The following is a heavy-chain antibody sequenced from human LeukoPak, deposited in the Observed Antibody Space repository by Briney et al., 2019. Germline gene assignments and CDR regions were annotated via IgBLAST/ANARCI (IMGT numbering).Heavy chain of an antibody. CDR2: ISGDGSST. CDR3: ARRSAAGGFYDY. J-gene: IGHJ4*02. D-gene: IGHD3-16*01. V-gene: IGHV3-74*01. CDR1: GFTLSSYW. Sequence: GGSLRLSCEASGFTLSSYWMHWVRQATGKGLVWVSRISGDGSSTLYADSVRGRFTISRGNAKNTLYLQMNSLRAEDTALYYCARRSAAGGFYDYWGQGVLVTVSS.